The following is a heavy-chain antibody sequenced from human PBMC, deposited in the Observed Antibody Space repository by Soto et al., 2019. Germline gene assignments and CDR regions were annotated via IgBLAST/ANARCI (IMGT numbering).Heavy chain of an antibody. CDR1: GLTFSSYA. CDR3: AKDALAYYDFWS. D-gene: IGHD3-3*01. J-gene: IGHJ4*02. Sequence: XESLRLSCAASGLTFSSYAMSWVRQAPGKGLEWVSHISNSGRSTKYADSVKGRFTISRDNSKNTLYLQMNSLRAEDTAIYYCAKDALAYYDFWSWGQGTLVTVS. CDR2: ISNSGRST. V-gene: IGHV3-23*01.